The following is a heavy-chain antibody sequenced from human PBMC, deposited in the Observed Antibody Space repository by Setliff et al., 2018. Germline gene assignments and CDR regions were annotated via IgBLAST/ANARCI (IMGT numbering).Heavy chain of an antibody. J-gene: IGHJ4*02. CDR2: SYYLGAT. CDR3: ARVRLEDGYTEYYFDY. Sequence: SETLSLTCTVSGGSVNDYYWSWIRRPPGKGLEWIGYSYYLGATKYTPSLKGRVSISVDTSKNQFSLKLSSVTAADTAVYYCARVRLEDGYTEYYFDYWGQGTLVTVSS. D-gene: IGHD5-12*01. CDR1: GGSVNDYY. V-gene: IGHV4-59*08.